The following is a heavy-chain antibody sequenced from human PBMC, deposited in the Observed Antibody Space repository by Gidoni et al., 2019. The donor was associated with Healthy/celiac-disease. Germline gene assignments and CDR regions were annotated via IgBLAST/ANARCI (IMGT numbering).Heavy chain of an antibody. J-gene: IGHJ4*02. V-gene: IGHV3-23*01. CDR2: ISGSGGST. CDR3: AKGPWPHSYGYYFDY. D-gene: IGHD5-18*01. CDR1: GFTFSSYA. Sequence: EVQLLESGGVLVQPGGSLRLSCAASGFTFSSYAMSWVRQALGKGLEWVSAISGSGGSTYYADSVKGRFTISRDNSKNTLYLQMNSLRAEDTAVYYCAKGPWPHSYGYYFDYWGQGTLVTVSS.